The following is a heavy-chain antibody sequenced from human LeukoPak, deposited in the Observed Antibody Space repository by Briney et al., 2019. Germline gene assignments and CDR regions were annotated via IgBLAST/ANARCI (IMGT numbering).Heavy chain of an antibody. D-gene: IGHD5-12*01. CDR2: IHYGGST. CDR1: GFIFSSYT. Sequence: GSLRLSCAASGFIFSSYTMNWVRQSPGKGLEWIGEIHYGGSTNYYPPLKSRVTISVDKSKNQFSLKLSSVTAADTAVYYCARDTDSGYAPKRRGMDVWGQGTTVTTSS. V-gene: IGHV4-4*02. J-gene: IGHJ6*02. CDR3: ARDTDSGYAPKRRGMDV.